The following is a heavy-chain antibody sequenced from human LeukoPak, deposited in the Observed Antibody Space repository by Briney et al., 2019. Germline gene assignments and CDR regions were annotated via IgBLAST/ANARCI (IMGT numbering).Heavy chain of an antibody. Sequence: GGSLRLSCAAPGFSFSSNWMGWVRQAPGKGLEWVAHIKRDGSQKYYLDSVKGRFTISRDNAKNSLYLQMNSLRVEDTAVYYCAKTDYGDYFFDYWGQGTLVTVSS. V-gene: IGHV3-7*01. CDR3: AKTDYGDYFFDY. J-gene: IGHJ4*02. CDR2: IKRDGSQK. CDR1: GFSFSSNW. D-gene: IGHD4-17*01.